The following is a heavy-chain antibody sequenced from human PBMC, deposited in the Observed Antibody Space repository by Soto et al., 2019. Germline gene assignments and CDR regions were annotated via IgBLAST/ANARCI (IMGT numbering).Heavy chain of an antibody. Sequence: ESLKISCNGSGYSLTSYCIGWVPQMPVKGLEWMGIIYPGDSDTRYSPSFQGQVTISADKSISTAYLQWSSLKAADTAMYYCARIPMTKVTTRYYYYGMDVWGQGTTVTVS. V-gene: IGHV5-51*01. CDR2: IYPGDSDT. CDR3: ARIPMTKVTTRYYYYGMDV. CDR1: GYSLTSYC. J-gene: IGHJ6*02. D-gene: IGHD4-17*01.